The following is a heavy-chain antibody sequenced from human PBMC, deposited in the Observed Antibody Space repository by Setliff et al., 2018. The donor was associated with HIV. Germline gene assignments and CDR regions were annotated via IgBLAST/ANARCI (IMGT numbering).Heavy chain of an antibody. D-gene: IGHD6-13*01. Sequence: ASETLSLTCSVSGGSISSGSYYWTWIRQPAGRGPEWIGHIYTNGYTNYNPSLKSRVTISVDTSKNQFSLKLSSVTAADTAVYYCARVLVNYGMDIWGQGTTVTVSS. CDR1: GGSISSGSYY. CDR2: IYTNGYT. V-gene: IGHV4-61*09. J-gene: IGHJ6*02. CDR3: ARVLVNYGMDI.